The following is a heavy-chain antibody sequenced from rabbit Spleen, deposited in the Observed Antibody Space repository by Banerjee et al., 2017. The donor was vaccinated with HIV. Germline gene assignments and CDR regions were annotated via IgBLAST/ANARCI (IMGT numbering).Heavy chain of an antibody. CDR1: GFSFSSNYW. D-gene: IGHD8-1*01. CDR2: IKTNSGGT. Sequence: EESGGDLVKPEGSLTLTCTASGFSFSSNYWICWVRQAPGKGLEWIGCIKTNSGGTWYASWVNGRFTISKTSSTTVTLQMTSLTAADTATHFCATDYGGSSYRFRLWGPGTLVTVS. J-gene: IGHJ4*01. V-gene: IGHV1S45*01. CDR3: ATDYGGSSYRFRL.